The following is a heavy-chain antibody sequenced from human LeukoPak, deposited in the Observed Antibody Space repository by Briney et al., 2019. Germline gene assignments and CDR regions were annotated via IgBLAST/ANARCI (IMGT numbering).Heavy chain of an antibody. CDR1: GFTFSSYA. D-gene: IGHD2-15*01. J-gene: IGHJ3*02. V-gene: IGHV3-30-3*01. Sequence: GGSLRLSCAASGFTFSSYAMHWVRQAPGKGLEWVAVISYDGSNKYYADSVKGRFTISRDNSKNTLYLQMNSLRAEDTAVSYCARRGGLHGAFDIWGQGTMVTVSS. CDR3: ARRGGLHGAFDI. CDR2: ISYDGSNK.